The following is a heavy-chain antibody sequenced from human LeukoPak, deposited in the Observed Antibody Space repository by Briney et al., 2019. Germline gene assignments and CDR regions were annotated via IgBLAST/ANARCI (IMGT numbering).Heavy chain of an antibody. CDR2: IKQDGSEK. CDR3: VRDNSGWYRPALGRETAYYYYYYMDV. V-gene: IGHV3-7*01. D-gene: IGHD6-19*01. J-gene: IGHJ6*03. CDR1: GFTFSSYW. Sequence: GGTLRLSCAASGFTFSSYWMSWVRQAPGEGLEWVANIKQDGSEKYDVDSVKGRFTISRDNAKNSLYLQMNSLRTEDTAVYYCVRDNSGWYRPALGRETAYYYYYYMDVWGKGTTVTVSS.